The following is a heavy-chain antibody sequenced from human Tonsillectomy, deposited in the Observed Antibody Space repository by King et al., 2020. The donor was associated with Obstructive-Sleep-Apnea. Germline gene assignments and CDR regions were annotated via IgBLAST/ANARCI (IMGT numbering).Heavy chain of an antibody. CDR2: IIPILGIA. V-gene: IGHV1-69*09. CDR3: AGEASYYYDSSGYKVSDY. Sequence: VQLVESGAEVKKPGSSVKVSCKASGGTFSSYAISWVRQAPGQGLEWMGRIIPILGIANYAQKYQGRVTFTAYKYTSTAYMELSSLRSEDTAVYYCAGEASYYYDSSGYKVSDYWGQGTLVTVSS. CDR1: GGTFSSYA. J-gene: IGHJ4*02. D-gene: IGHD3-22*01.